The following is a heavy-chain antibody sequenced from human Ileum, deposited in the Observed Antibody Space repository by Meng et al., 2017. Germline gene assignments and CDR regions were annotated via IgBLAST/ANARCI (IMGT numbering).Heavy chain of an antibody. CDR1: NGSLTNVNNY. CDR2: IYYDGSS. D-gene: IGHD5-18*01. CDR3: AREFYVDTAMVIDS. Sequence: QVQLQESGPGLVRPSQTLSLTCSVSNGSLTNVNNYWNWIRQAPGQALEHIGYIYYDGSSYATPSLKSRVTMSIDTSTNQFSPRLDSVTAADTAVYYCAREFYVDTAMVIDSWGPGALVTVSS. J-gene: IGHJ4*02. V-gene: IGHV4-30-4*01.